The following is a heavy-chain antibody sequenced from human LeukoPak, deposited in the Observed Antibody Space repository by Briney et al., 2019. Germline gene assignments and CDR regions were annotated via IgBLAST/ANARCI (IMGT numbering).Heavy chain of an antibody. Sequence: RSLRLSCTASGFTFGDYVMSWVRQAPGKGLEWVGFIRSKAYGGTTEYAASVKGRFTISRDDSKSIAYLQMNSLKTEDTAVYYCTRVSGSYYAGYFDYWGQGTLVTVSS. CDR2: IRSKAYGGTT. CDR1: GFTFGDYV. J-gene: IGHJ4*02. CDR3: TRVSGSYYAGYFDY. V-gene: IGHV3-49*04. D-gene: IGHD1-26*01.